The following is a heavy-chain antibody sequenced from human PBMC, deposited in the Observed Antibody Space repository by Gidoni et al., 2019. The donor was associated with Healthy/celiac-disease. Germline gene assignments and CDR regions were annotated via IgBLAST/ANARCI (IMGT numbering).Heavy chain of an antibody. J-gene: IGHJ4*02. CDR2: IKSKTDGGTT. Sequence: GESGGGLVKPGGSLRLSCAASGFTFSNAWMSWVRQAPGKGLEWVARIKSKTDGGTTDYAAPVKGRFTISRDDSKNTLYLQMNSLKTEDTAVFYCTTEEGYSYGYWGQGTLVTVSS. CDR1: GFTFSNAW. D-gene: IGHD5-18*01. V-gene: IGHV3-15*01. CDR3: TTEEGYSYGY.